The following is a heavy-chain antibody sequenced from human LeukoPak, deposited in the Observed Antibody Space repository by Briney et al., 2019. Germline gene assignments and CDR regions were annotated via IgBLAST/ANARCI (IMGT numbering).Heavy chain of an antibody. CDR2: IYYSGST. J-gene: IGHJ5*02. V-gene: IGHV4-31*03. CDR1: GGSISSGGYY. CDR3: ARDIGDGYSGFDP. D-gene: IGHD5-24*01. Sequence: PSETLSLTCTVSGGSISSGGYYWNWIRQHPGTGLEWIGYIYYSGSTYYNPSLKSRVTISVDTSKNQFSLKLSSVTAADTAVYYCARDIGDGYSGFDPWGQGTLVTVSS.